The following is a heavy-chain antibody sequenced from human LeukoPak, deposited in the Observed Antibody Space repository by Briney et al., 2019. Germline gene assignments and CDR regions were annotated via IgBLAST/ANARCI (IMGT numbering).Heavy chain of an antibody. D-gene: IGHD6-19*01. V-gene: IGHV3-23*01. J-gene: IGHJ4*02. CDR1: GFTFSSRA. CDR2: ISGSGRTT. Sequence: GGSLRLSCADSGFTFSSRAMTWGRQAPGKGLEWVSSISGSGRTTYYADSVKGRFTSSRDNSKNTLYLQMNSLRAEDTAIYYCAKRAPDMGAVAGAFDYWGQGILVTVSS. CDR3: AKRAPDMGAVAGAFDY.